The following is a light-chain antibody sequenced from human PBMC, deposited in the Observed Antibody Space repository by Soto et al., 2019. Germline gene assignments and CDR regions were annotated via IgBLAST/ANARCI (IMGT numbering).Light chain of an antibody. Sequence: IMMTQSAATLSVSPGERATLSCRASQTVSSNLAWYQQKPGQTPRLLIYGASTRATGIPARFSGSGSGTEFTLTISSLQSEVFAVYYCQQYNNWPPLTFAGRTKVDIK. V-gene: IGKV3-15*01. CDR1: QTVSSN. CDR2: GAS. J-gene: IGKJ4*01. CDR3: QQYNNWPPLT.